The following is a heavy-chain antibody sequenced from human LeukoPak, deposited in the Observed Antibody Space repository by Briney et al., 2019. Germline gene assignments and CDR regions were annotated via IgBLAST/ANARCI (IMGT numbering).Heavy chain of an antibody. D-gene: IGHD3-10*01. CDR1: GGTFSSYA. CDR3: ARGKHYYGSGTGYYYMDV. V-gene: IGHV1-69*05. J-gene: IGHJ6*03. Sequence: ASVKVSCKASGGTFSSYAISWVRQAPGQGLEWMGGIIPIFGTANYAQKFQGRVTITTNESTSTAYMELSSLRSEDTAVYYCARGKHYYGSGTGYYYMDVWGKGTTVTVSS. CDR2: IIPIFGTA.